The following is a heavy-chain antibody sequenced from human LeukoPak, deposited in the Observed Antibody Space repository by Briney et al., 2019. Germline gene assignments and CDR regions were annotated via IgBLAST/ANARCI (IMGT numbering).Heavy chain of an antibody. V-gene: IGHV3-11*06. CDR3: ARDLGAPSGIVGATGGMYYYYGMDV. Sequence: GGSLRLSCAASGFTFSDYYMSWIRQAPGKGLEWVSYISSSSSYTNYADSVKGRFTISRDNSKNTLYLQMNSLRAEDTAVYYCARDLGAPSGIVGATGGMYYYYGMDVWGQGTTVTVSS. D-gene: IGHD1-26*01. CDR2: ISSSSSYT. CDR1: GFTFSDYY. J-gene: IGHJ6*02.